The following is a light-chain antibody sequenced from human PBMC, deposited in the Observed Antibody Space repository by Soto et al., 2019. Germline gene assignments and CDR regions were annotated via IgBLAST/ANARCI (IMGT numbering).Light chain of an antibody. V-gene: IGKV3-20*01. CDR3: QQYGISPST. CDR1: RGVRAG. CDR2: GTS. J-gene: IGKJ1*01. Sequence: EIGLRKLPGPRFLSPGEGAPSSSGASRGVRAGLAWYQQKPGQAPRLLIYGTSNRATAIPDRFSGSGSGADFTLTISRLEPEDFALYYCQQYGISPSTFGPGTKVEI.